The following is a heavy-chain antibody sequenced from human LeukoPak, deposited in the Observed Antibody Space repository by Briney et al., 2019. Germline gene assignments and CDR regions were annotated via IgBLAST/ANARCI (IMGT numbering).Heavy chain of an antibody. D-gene: IGHD3-10*01. CDR1: GGSISNYY. CDR3: ARGGYYGSGNDFRFDP. V-gene: IGHV4-59*01. CDR2: VYHSGGT. Sequence: SSETLSLTCTVSGGSISNYYWSWIRQPPGKGLEWIGYVYHSGGTNYNPSLKSRVTISVDTSKNQFSLKLKSVTAADTAVYYCARGGYYGSGNDFRFDPWGQGTLVTVSS. J-gene: IGHJ5*02.